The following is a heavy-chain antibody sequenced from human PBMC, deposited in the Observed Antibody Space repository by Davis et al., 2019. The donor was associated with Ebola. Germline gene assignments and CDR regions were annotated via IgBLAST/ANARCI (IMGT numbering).Heavy chain of an antibody. CDR1: GYTFTGFY. CDR2: IIPPSTSA. D-gene: IGHD3-3*02. Sequence: AASVKVSCKASGYTFTGFYMHWVRQAPGQGLEWMGGIIPPSTSATYAQKFQGRVTITADESTSTAYMELSSLRSDDTAMFYCARGVPFQTFDSWGQGTLVTASS. CDR3: ARGVPFQTFDS. V-gene: IGHV1-69*13. J-gene: IGHJ4*02.